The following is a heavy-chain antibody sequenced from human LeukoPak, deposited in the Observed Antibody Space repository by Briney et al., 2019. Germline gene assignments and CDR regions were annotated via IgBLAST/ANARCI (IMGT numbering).Heavy chain of an antibody. Sequence: PGGSLRLSCAASGFTFSSYAMSWVRQAPGKGLEWVSAISGSGGSTYYADSVKGRFTISRDNSKNTLYLQMNSLRAEDTAVYYCAKRMAVRYFDWLQYLGAFDIWGQGTMVTVSS. CDR1: GFTFSSYA. V-gene: IGHV3-23*01. D-gene: IGHD3-9*01. CDR3: AKRMAVRYFDWLQYLGAFDI. J-gene: IGHJ3*02. CDR2: ISGSGGST.